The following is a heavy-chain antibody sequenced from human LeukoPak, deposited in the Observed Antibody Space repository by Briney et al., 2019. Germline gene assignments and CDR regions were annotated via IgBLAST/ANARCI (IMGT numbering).Heavy chain of an antibody. J-gene: IGHJ4*02. Sequence: GGSLRLSCAASGFTLSSYWMHWVRQAPGKGLVWVSRINSDGSPTSYADSVKGRFTISRDNAKNTLYLQMNSLRAEDTAVYYCIYYGSGSYYKYYFDYWGQGTLVTVSS. CDR3: IYYGSGSYYKYYFDY. D-gene: IGHD3-10*01. CDR2: INSDGSPT. V-gene: IGHV3-74*01. CDR1: GFTLSSYW.